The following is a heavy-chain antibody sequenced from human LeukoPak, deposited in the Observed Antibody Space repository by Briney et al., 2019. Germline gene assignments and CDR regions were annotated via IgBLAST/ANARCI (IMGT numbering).Heavy chain of an antibody. CDR2: INHSGST. D-gene: IGHD4-23*01. Sequence: SETLSLTCAVSGGSISSSNWWSWVRQPPGKGLEWIGEINHSGSTNYNPSLKSRVTISVDTSKNQFSLKLSSVTAADTAVYYCARGVVRSPRDYWGQGTLVTVSS. V-gene: IGHV4-4*02. J-gene: IGHJ4*02. CDR1: GGSISSSNW. CDR3: ARGVVRSPRDY.